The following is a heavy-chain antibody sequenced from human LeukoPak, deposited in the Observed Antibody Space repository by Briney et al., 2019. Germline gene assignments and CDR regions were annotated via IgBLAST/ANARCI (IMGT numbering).Heavy chain of an antibody. CDR2: MNPNSGNT. D-gene: IGHD1-14*01. CDR1: GYSFTSYD. Sequence: ASVKVSFKASGYSFTSYDINWVRQAPGQGLEWMGWMNPNSGNTGYAQKFQGRVTMTRDTSMNTAYMELSGLTSEDTAVYHCARVTRYYYGMGVWGPGTTVIVSS. CDR3: ARVTRYYYGMGV. V-gene: IGHV1-8*01. J-gene: IGHJ6*02.